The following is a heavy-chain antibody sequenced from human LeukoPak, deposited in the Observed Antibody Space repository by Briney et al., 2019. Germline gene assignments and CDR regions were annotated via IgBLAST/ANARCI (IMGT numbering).Heavy chain of an antibody. CDR1: GGSISSGSYY. D-gene: IGHD3-10*01. Sequence: PSETLSLTCTVSGGSISSGSYYSSWIRQPAGKGLEWIGRIYTSGSTNYYPSLKSRVTISVDTSKNQFSLKLSSVTAADTAVYYCAREPRGEDAFDIWGQGTMVTVSS. CDR3: AREPRGEDAFDI. J-gene: IGHJ3*02. V-gene: IGHV4-61*02. CDR2: IYTSGST.